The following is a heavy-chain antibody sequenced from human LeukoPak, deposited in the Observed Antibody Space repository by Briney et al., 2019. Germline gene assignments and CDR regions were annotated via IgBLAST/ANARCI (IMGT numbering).Heavy chain of an antibody. V-gene: IGHV4-39*07. D-gene: IGHD3-22*01. CDR2: IYYSGST. CDR1: GGSISSSSYY. J-gene: IGHJ4*02. Sequence: SETLSLTCTVSGGSISSSSYYWGWIRQPPGMGLEWIGSIYYSGSTYYNPSLKSRVTISVDTSKNQFSLKLSSVTAADTAVYYCARDLYYYDSSGYYYSDEFFDYWGQGTLVTVSS. CDR3: ARDLYYYDSSGYYYSDEFFDY.